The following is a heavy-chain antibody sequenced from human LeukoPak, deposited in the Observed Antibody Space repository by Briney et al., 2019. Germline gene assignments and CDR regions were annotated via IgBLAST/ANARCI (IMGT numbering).Heavy chain of an antibody. CDR1: GGSISSYY. CDR3: ARARAFDI. Sequence: SETLSLTCTVSGGSISSYYWSWIRQPPGKGLEWIGFMYYSGSANYNPSLKSRVTISVDTSKNQLSLRLSSVTAADTAVYYCARARAFDIWGQGTMVTVSS. V-gene: IGHV4-59*08. CDR2: MYYSGSA. J-gene: IGHJ3*02.